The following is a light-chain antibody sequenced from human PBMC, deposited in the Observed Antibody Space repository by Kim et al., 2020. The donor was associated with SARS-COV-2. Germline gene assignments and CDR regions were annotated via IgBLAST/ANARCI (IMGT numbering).Light chain of an antibody. CDR2: AAS. Sequence: SVSPGERATLSCRASKSVTTNLAWYQQKPGQAPRLLMYAASTRATGFPARFSGSGSGKEFTLTISSLQSEDFAVYSCQQYNNWPYTFGQGTKLEI. J-gene: IGKJ2*01. CDR1: KSVTTN. CDR3: QQYNNWPYT. V-gene: IGKV3-15*01.